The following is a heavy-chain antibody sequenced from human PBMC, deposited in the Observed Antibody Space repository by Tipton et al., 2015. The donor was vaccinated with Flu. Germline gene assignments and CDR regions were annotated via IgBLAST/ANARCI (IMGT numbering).Heavy chain of an antibody. D-gene: IGHD3-10*01. CDR3: VKRWFGDSKAFDI. Sequence: SLRLSCAASAFTFSSYAMSWVRQAPGKGLEWVSTVGFSAYYADSVKGRFTISRDNSKNTLHLQMNSLRAEDTAVYYCVKRWFGDSKAFDIWGQGTLVTVSS. CDR2: VGFSA. V-gene: IGHV3-23*01. CDR1: AFTFSSYA. J-gene: IGHJ3*02.